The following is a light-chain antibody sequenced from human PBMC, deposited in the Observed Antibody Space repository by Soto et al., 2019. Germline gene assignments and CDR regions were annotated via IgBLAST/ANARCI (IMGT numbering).Light chain of an antibody. J-gene: IGKJ1*01. Sequence: EIVMTQSPAILSLSPGERATLSCRASQSVDSSLAWYQQKPGQAPRLLIHGASTRAPDIPARFIGSGSGTEFTLTISSLQSEDCAVYYCQQYYKWPRTFGQGTEVDVK. CDR2: GAS. CDR1: QSVDSS. CDR3: QQYYKWPRT. V-gene: IGKV3-15*01.